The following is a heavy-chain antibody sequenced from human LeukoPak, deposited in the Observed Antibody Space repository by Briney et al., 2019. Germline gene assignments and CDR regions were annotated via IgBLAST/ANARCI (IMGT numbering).Heavy chain of an antibody. D-gene: IGHD3-10*01. Sequence: PSETLSLTCAVSGYSISSGDYGGWIRQSPGKGLEWIGNIFHSGSTYHNPSLKSRVTISVDTSKNEFSLKLSSVTAADTAVYYCARGIYYLIEYWGQGTLVTVSS. CDR3: ARGIYYLIEY. V-gene: IGHV4-38-2*01. CDR1: GYSISSGDY. CDR2: IFHSGST. J-gene: IGHJ4*02.